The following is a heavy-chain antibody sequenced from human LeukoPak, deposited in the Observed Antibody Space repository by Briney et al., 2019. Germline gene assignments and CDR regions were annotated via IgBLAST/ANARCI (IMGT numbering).Heavy chain of an antibody. J-gene: IGHJ3*02. CDR3: ARNPTSKTMSGDSFDI. CDR1: GGSFSGYY. D-gene: IGHD3-10*02. Sequence: PSETLSLTCAVYGGSFSGYYWSWIRQPPGKGLEWIGEISHTGTTHSNPSLKSRVTISVDTPKNQFSLRLTSVTAADTAVYYCARNPTSKTMSGDSFDIWGQGTFVTVSS. V-gene: IGHV4-34*01. CDR2: ISHTGTT.